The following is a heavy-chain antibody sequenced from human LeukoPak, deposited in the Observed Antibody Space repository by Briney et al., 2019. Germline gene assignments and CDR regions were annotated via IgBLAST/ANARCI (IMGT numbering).Heavy chain of an antibody. D-gene: IGHD3-22*01. J-gene: IGHJ4*02. V-gene: IGHV4-39*07. CDR2: IYYSGST. CDR1: GGSISSSSYY. Sequence: SETLSLTCTVSGGSISSSSYYWGWIRQPPGKGLEWIGSIYYSGSTYYNPPLKSRVTISVDTSKNQFSLKLSSVTAADTAVYYCARDGGYYDSSGTIDYWGQGTLVTVSS. CDR3: ARDGGYYDSSGTIDY.